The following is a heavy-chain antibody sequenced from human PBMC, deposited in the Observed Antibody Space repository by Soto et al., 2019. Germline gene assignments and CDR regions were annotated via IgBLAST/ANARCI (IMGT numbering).Heavy chain of an antibody. J-gene: IGHJ6*03. V-gene: IGHV4-59*01. CDR3: ARGVRDYCSGGSCPYYMDV. CDR1: GGSISSYY. Sequence: SETLSLTCTVSGGSISSYYWSWIRQPPGKGLEWIGYIYYSGSTNYNPSLKSRVTISVDTSKNQFSLKLSSVTAADTAVYYCARGVRDYCSGGSCPYYMDVWGKGTTVTVSS. D-gene: IGHD2-15*01. CDR2: IYYSGST.